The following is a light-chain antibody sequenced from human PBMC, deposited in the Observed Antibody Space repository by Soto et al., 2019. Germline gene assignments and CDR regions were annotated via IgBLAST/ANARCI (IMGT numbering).Light chain of an antibody. J-gene: IGKJ1*01. Sequence: EIVLTQSPGTLSLSPGERATLSCRASQSVTSSYLAWYQQKPGQAPRLLIYAASSRATGIPDRFSGSGSETDFTLTISRLEPEDSAVYFCQQYDTSPTFGQGTKVEIK. CDR2: AAS. CDR1: QSVTSSY. V-gene: IGKV3-20*01. CDR3: QQYDTSPT.